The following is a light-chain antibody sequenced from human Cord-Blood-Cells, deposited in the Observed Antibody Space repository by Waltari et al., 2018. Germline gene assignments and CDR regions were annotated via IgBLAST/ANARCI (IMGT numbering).Light chain of an antibody. CDR3: SSYTSSSTYV. Sequence: QSALTQPASVSGSPGQSITISCTGTSSDVCGYNYVSWYQKPPGKAPKLMIYDVSNRPSGVSNRFSGSKSGNMASLTISGLQAEDEADYYCSSYTSSSTYVFGTGTKVTVL. CDR2: DVS. CDR1: SSDVCGYNY. V-gene: IGLV2-14*01. J-gene: IGLJ1*01.